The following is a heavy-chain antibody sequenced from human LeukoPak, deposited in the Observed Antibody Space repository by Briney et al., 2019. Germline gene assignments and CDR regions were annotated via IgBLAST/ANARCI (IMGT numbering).Heavy chain of an antibody. CDR3: ARGHHLPTVTPYFFDY. D-gene: IGHD4-17*01. J-gene: IGHJ4*02. Sequence: GDSYTYFADSVKGRFTISRDNAKNLVYLQMNSLRAEDTAVYYCARGHHLPTVTPYFFDYWGQGTLVTVSS. CDR2: GDSYT. V-gene: IGHV3-11*06.